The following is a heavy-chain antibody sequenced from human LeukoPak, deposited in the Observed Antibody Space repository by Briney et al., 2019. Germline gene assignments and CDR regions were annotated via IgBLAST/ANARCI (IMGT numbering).Heavy chain of an antibody. CDR3: ARQGTVGAFDY. V-gene: IGHV1-18*01. D-gene: IGHD1-26*01. CDR2: ISTYSGNT. J-gene: IGHJ4*02. CDR1: GYTFSNYA. Sequence: GASVKVSCKASGYTFSNYAITWVRQAPGQGLEWMGWISTYSGNTNYEQKVQGRVTMSTDTATSTAYMGLRSLRSDDTALYYCARQGTVGAFDYWGQGTLVAVSS.